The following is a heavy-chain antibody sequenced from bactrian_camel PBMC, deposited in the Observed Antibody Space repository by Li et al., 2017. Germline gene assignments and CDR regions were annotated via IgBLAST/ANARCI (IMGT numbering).Heavy chain of an antibody. CDR3: AADHNRGCMGWPTVEYDI. Sequence: HVQLVESGGGSVQTGGSLTLSCTASQSTYRSICMAWFRQAPGKEREGVAAIYTGAGSMYYAASVKGRFTISQEYPKNSMSLQMNSLKPEDTAMYYCAADHNRGCMGWPTVEYDITGQGTQVTVS. J-gene: IGHJ4*01. D-gene: IGHD3*01. CDR1: QSTYRSIC. CDR2: IYTGAGSM. V-gene: IGHV3S1*01.